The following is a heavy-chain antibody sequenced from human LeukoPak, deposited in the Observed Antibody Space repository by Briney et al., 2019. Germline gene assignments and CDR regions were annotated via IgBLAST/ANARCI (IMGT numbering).Heavy chain of an antibody. CDR2: IYYSGST. CDR1: GGSNSSGDYY. J-gene: IGHJ4*02. D-gene: IGHD6-19*01. Sequence: PSETLSLTCTVSGGSNSSGDYYWSWIRQPPGKGLEWIGYIYYSGSTYYNPSLKSRVTISVDTSKNQFSLKLSSVTAADTAVYYCARESSGWYYFDYWGQGTLVTVSS. V-gene: IGHV4-30-4*01. CDR3: ARESSGWYYFDY.